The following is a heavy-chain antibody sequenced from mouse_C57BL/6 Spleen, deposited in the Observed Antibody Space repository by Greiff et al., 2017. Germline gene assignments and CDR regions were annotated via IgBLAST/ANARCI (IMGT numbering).Heavy chain of an antibody. CDR1: GYTFTSYW. CDR3: ARQDYSNYVFAY. D-gene: IGHD2-5*01. Sequence: VQLQQSGAELVKPGASVKMSCKASGYTFTSYWITWVKQRPGQGLEWIGDIYPGSGSTNYNEKFKSKATLTVDTSSSTAYMQLSSLTSEDSAVYYCARQDYSNYVFAYWGQGTLVTVSA. V-gene: IGHV1-55*01. J-gene: IGHJ3*01. CDR2: IYPGSGST.